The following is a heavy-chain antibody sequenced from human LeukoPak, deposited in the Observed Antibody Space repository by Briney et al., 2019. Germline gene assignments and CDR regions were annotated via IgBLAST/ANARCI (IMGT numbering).Heavy chain of an antibody. D-gene: IGHD3-16*01. CDR1: GYTFPSYD. CDR2: MNPNSGNT. V-gene: IGHV1-8*03. CDR3: VRRGAQNAFDI. J-gene: IGHJ3*02. Sequence: ASVKVSCKASGYTFPSYDINWVRQATGQGLEWMGWMNPNSGNTGYAQKFQGRVTITRNTSISTAYMVLSSLRSDDTAVYYCVRRGAQNAFDIWGQGTMVTVSS.